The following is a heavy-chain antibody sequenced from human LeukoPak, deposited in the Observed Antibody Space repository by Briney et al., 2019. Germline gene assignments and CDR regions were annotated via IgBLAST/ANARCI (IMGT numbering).Heavy chain of an antibody. V-gene: IGHV3-7*01. Sequence: TGGSLRLSCAASGFTFSSSWMSWVRQAPGKGLEWVANIKSDGSETNYVASVKGRFIVSRDNAKKSLYLQMNSLRAEDTAVYYCARGYGAHYKWGQGSLVTVSS. D-gene: IGHD4/OR15-4a*01. CDR2: IKSDGSET. J-gene: IGHJ4*02. CDR3: ARGYGAHYK. CDR1: GFTFSSSW.